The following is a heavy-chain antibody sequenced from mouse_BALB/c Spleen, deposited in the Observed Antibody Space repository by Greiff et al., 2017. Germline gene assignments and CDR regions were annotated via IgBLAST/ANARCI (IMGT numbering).Heavy chain of an antibody. CDR2: IYPGNGDT. CDR1: GYTFTSYN. J-gene: IGHJ3*01. D-gene: IGHD2-4*01. CDR3: AKEGMILFAY. Sequence: QVQLQQPGAELVKPGASVKMSCKASGYTFTSYNMHWVKQTPGQGLEWIGAIYPGNGDTSYNQKFKGKATLTADKSSSTAYMQLSSLTSEDSAVYYCAKEGMILFAYWGQGTLVTVSA. V-gene: IGHV1-12*01.